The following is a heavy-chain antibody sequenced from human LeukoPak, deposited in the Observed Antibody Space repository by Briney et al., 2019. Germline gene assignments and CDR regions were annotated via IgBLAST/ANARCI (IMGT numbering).Heavy chain of an antibody. V-gene: IGHV1-2*02. J-gene: IGHJ4*02. D-gene: IGHD2-2*01. CDR2: INPNSGGT. CDR3: ARGYCSSTSCYPVDY. CDR1: GYTFTGYY. Sequence: ASVKVSCKASGYTFTGYYMHWVRQAPGQGLEWMGWINPNSGGTNYAQKFQGRVTMARDTSISTAYMELSRLRSDDTAVYYCARGYCSSTSCYPVDYWGQGTLVTVSS.